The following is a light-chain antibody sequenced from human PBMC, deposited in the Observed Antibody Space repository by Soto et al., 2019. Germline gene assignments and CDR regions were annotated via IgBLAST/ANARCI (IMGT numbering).Light chain of an antibody. V-gene: IGLV2-23*01. CDR3: CSYAGSSTFV. Sequence: QSALTQPASVSGSPGQSITISCTGTSSDVGSYKLVSWFQQHPGKAPKLMIYEGSEWPSGVSNRFSGSKSGNTASLTISGLQAEDEADYYCCSYAGSSTFVFGAGTKLTVL. J-gene: IGLJ1*01. CDR1: SSDVGSYKL. CDR2: EGS.